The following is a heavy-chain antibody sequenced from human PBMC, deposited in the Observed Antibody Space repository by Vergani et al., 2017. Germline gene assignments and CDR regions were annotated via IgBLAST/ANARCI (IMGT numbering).Heavy chain of an antibody. CDR1: GGSVSSGSYY. D-gene: IGHD1-26*01. CDR3: ARYAVGAEYYFDY. Sequence: QVQLQESGPGLVKPSETLSLTCTVSGGSVSSGSYYWSWIRQPAGKGLEWIGYIYYSGSTNYNPSLKSRVTISVDTSKNQFSLKLSSVTAADTAVYYCARYAVGAEYYFDYWGQGTLVTVSS. CDR2: IYYSGST. V-gene: IGHV4-61*10. J-gene: IGHJ4*02.